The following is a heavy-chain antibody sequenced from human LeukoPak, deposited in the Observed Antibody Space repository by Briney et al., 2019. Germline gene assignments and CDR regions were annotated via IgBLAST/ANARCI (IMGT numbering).Heavy chain of an antibody. CDR3: ARDRRRCCTNGVCRGGWFDP. D-gene: IGHD2-8*01. CDR1: GYTFTGYY. CDR2: INPNSGGT. Sequence: ASVKVSCKASGYTFTGYYMHWVRQAPGQGLEWMGWINPNSGGTNYAQKFQGRVTMTRDTSISTAYMEVSRLRSDDTAVYYCARDRRRCCTNGVCRGGWFDPWGQGTLVTVSS. V-gene: IGHV1-2*02. J-gene: IGHJ5*02.